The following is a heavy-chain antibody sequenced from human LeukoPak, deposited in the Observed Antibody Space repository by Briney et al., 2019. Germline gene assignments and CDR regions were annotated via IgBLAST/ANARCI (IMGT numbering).Heavy chain of an antibody. CDR2: ISYDGSNK. CDR1: GFTFSRYG. V-gene: IGHV3-30*18. D-gene: IGHD3-10*01. J-gene: IGHJ4*02. CDR3: AKDEHYYGSGTYPDY. Sequence: GGSLRLSCAASGFTFSRYGMHWVRQAPGEGLEWVAVISYDGSNKYYADSVKGRFTIARDNFKDTLDLQMNSLRAEDTAVYYCAKDEHYYGSGTYPDYWGQGTLVTVSS.